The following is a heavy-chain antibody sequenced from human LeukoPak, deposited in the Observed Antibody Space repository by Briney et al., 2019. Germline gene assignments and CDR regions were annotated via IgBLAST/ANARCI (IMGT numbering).Heavy chain of an antibody. J-gene: IGHJ3*02. Sequence: SETPSLTCTVSGDSISSSYWSWIRQPAGKGLEWIGRIYTSGSTNSNPSLRSRVTMSVDTSKNQFSLKLSSVTAADTAVYYCARGEYFDFWSGYQGSHIWGRGTMVTVSS. CDR3: ARGEYFDFWSGYQGSHI. CDR2: IYTSGST. V-gene: IGHV4-4*07. D-gene: IGHD3-3*01. CDR1: GDSISSSY.